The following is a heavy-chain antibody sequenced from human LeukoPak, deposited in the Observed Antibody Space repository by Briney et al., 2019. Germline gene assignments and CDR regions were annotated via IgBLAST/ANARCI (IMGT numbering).Heavy chain of an antibody. Sequence: GGSLRLSCAASGFTGSSNYRSWVRQAPAKGLEWVSVIYSGGSTYYADSVKGRFTISRDNSKNTLYLQMNSLRAEDTAVYYCARLEMATITFDYWGQGTLVTVSS. V-gene: IGHV3-53*01. J-gene: IGHJ4*02. CDR1: GFTGSSNY. D-gene: IGHD5-24*01. CDR3: ARLEMATITFDY. CDR2: IYSGGST.